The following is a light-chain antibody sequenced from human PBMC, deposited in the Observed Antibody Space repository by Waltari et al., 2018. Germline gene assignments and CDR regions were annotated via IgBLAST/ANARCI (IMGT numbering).Light chain of an antibody. V-gene: IGLV3-1*01. Sequence: SYEVTQPPSVSVSPGQTASITCSGNALRHKYVCWYQQRPGQSPVLFIYKDVKRPTGVPGGSSGSKSGNPSTLTFSGTPSMDEAGYYWHVWDNGIVMFGGGTKLTVL. CDR2: KDV. J-gene: IGLJ3*02. CDR1: ALRHKY. CDR3: HVWDNGIVM.